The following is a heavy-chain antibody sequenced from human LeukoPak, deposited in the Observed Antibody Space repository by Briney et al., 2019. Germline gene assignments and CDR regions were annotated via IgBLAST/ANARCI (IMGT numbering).Heavy chain of an antibody. J-gene: IGHJ4*02. V-gene: IGHV3-23*01. CDR2: ISGSGGST. CDR3: AIDVTGCSTISCYWSY. CDR1: GFTFSTHA. D-gene: IGHD2-2*01. Sequence: GGSLRLSCAASGFTFSTHAMSWARQAPGKGLEWVSTISGSGGSTYYADSVKGRFTISRDNSKNTLYLRMNSLRADDTAVYYCAIDVTGCSTISCYWSYWGQGTLVTVSS.